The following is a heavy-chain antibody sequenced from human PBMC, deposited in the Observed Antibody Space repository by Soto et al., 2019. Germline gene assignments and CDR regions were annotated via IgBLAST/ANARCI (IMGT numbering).Heavy chain of an antibody. CDR2: IFPLTDIP. V-gene: IGHV1-69*02. CDR1: GGTFRNYP. Sequence: QVQQVQSGTEVKKPGSSVKVSCKASGGTFRNYPINWVRQAPGQGLEWMGSIFPLTDIPDYAQNFQARLTISADKSTSTSYMELSSLTSDDTAMYFCARGPLVVLNYFESWGQGTLVTVSS. CDR3: ARGPLVVLNYFES. J-gene: IGHJ4*02.